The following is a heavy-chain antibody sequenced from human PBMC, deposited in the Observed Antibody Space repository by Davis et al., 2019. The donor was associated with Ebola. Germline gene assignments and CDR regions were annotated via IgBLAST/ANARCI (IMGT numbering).Heavy chain of an antibody. Sequence: MPSETLSLTCTVSGGSISSYYWSWIRQPPGKGLEWIGYIYCSGSTNYNPSLKSRVTISVDTSKNQFSLKLSSVTAADTAVYYCARELKRGSGPISRYYGMDVWGQGTTVTVSS. D-gene: IGHD2-15*01. J-gene: IGHJ6*02. CDR3: ARELKRGSGPISRYYGMDV. CDR1: GGSISSYY. CDR2: IYCSGST. V-gene: IGHV4-59*01.